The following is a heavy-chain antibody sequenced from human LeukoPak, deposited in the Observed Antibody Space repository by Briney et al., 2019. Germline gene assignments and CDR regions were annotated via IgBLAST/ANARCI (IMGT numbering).Heavy chain of an antibody. Sequence: SSETLSLTCTVSGASISSYYWSWIRQPPGKVLEWFGYIYYSGSTNYNPSLKSRVTISVDTSRNQFSLSLTSASAADTAVYYCVRSGVVLQAGFDFWGQGALVTVSS. CDR2: IYYSGST. D-gene: IGHD3-16*01. CDR3: VRSGVVLQAGFDF. CDR1: GASISSYY. J-gene: IGHJ4*02. V-gene: IGHV4-59*01.